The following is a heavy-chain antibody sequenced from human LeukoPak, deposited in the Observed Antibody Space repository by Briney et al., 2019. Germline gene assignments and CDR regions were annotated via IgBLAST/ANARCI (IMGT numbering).Heavy chain of an antibody. J-gene: IGHJ4*02. CDR1: GGSISSYY. D-gene: IGHD2-21*02. V-gene: IGHV4-59*01. Sequence: SETLSLTCTVSGGSISSYYWCWMRQPPGKGLGWVGYIYYGGSTNYNPSLKSRATISVDTSKNQFSLKLSSVTAADTAVYYCARHDCGGDCYSPYYFDYWGQGTLVTVSS. CDR3: ARHDCGGDCYSPYYFDY. CDR2: IYYGGST.